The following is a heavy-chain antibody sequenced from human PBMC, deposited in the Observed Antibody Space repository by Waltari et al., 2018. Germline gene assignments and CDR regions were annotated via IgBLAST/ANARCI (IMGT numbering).Heavy chain of an antibody. CDR3: AXSPXVGSGWPEGFDX. CDR1: GGPFSNYL. CDR2: XIPIFXTP. D-gene: IGHD6-19*01. Sequence: QXQLXXSGAXVXKPGXSVKVSCKAXGGPFSNYLISWVRQAPGQGLEWMGGXIPIFXTPNYXQKFQGRVTIXADESTTTAYMELSSLKXEDTAVYYXAXSPXVGSGWPEGFDXWGQGTLVTVSS. V-gene: IGHV1-69*01. J-gene: IGHJ4*02.